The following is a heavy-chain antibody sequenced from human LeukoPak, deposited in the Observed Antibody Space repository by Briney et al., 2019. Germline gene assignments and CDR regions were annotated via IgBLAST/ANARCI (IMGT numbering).Heavy chain of an antibody. CDR3: AREKIGYYDGSGRGWFDP. Sequence: SQTLSLTCTVSGGSISSGSYYWSWIRQPAGKGLEWIGRVYTSGSTNYNPSLKSRVTISVDTSKKQFSLKLSSVTAADTAVYYCAREKIGYYDGSGRGWFDPWGQGTLVTVSS. V-gene: IGHV4-61*02. J-gene: IGHJ5*02. CDR2: VYTSGST. D-gene: IGHD3-22*01. CDR1: GGSISSGSYY.